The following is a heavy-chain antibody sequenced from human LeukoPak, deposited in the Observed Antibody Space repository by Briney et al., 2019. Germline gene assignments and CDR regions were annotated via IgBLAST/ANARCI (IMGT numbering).Heavy chain of an antibody. CDR2: MWYDGSNK. Sequence: GRSLRLSCAASGFTFSSYGMHWVRQAPGKGLEWVAVMWYDGSNKYYADSVKGRFTISRDNSKNTLYLQMNSLRAEDTAVYYCARDQRYGDYWSGFDYWGQGTLVTVSS. CDR3: ARDQRYGDYWSGFDY. V-gene: IGHV3-33*01. J-gene: IGHJ4*02. CDR1: GFTFSSYG. D-gene: IGHD4-17*01.